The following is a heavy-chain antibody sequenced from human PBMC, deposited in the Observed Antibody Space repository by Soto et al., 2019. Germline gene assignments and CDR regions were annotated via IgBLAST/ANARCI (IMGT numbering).Heavy chain of an antibody. CDR3: ARDYYDSSGYYPFDC. CDR1: GGSISSYY. Sequence: SETLSLTCTVSGGSISSYYWSWIRPPPGKGLEWIGYSYYSGSTNYHPSLKSRVTISVDTAKNQFSLKLSSWTAAGTAVDYCARDYYDSSGYYPFDCWGERTLVTASS. D-gene: IGHD3-22*01. V-gene: IGHV4-59*01. CDR2: SYYSGST. J-gene: IGHJ4*02.